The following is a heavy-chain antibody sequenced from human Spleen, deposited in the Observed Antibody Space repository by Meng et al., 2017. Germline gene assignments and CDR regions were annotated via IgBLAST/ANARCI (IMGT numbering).Heavy chain of an antibody. J-gene: IGHJ4*02. D-gene: IGHD3-16*01. CDR3: VRDWGGLAMFDY. Sequence: GGSLRLSCAASGFTFSDYYMSWIRQAPGKGLEWVSYISSSGSTIYYADSVKGRFTISRDNAKNSLYLQMHSLRPEDTAVYYCVRDWGGLAMFDYWGQGTLVTVSS. CDR1: GFTFSDYY. CDR2: ISSSGSTI. V-gene: IGHV3-11*04.